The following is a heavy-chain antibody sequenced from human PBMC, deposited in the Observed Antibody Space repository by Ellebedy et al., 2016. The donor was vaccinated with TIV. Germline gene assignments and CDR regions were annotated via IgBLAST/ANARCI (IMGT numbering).Heavy chain of an antibody. V-gene: IGHV3-48*02. D-gene: IGHD1-26*01. Sequence: SVKGRFTISRDNAKNSLYLQMNSMRDEDTAVYYCARDEAKVGATFFGYWGQGTLVTVSS. CDR3: ARDEAKVGATFFGY. J-gene: IGHJ4*02.